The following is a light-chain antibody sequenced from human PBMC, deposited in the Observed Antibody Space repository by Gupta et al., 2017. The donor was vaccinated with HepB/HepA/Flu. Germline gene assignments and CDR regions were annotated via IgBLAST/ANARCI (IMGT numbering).Light chain of an antibody. V-gene: IGLV2-14*01. Sequence: QSALTQPASVSGSPGQSITISCTGTRRDIGVYNFVSWYQQHPGKAPKLMIYDVSNRPSGVSNRFSGSKSGNTASLTISGLQADDEADYYCASYISSSTPFVFGSGTQVTVL. CDR2: DVS. CDR3: ASYISSSTPFV. J-gene: IGLJ1*01. CDR1: RRDIGVYNF.